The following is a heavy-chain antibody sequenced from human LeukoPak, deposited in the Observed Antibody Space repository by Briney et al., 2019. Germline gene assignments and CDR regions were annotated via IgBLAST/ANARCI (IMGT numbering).Heavy chain of an antibody. CDR3: ARDGSGHVFDY. Sequence: GGSLRLSCVASGFTFSDYYMTWIRQAPGKGLEWVSYISSTSGYTNYADSVKGRFTISRDNAKNSLYLQMNSLRAEDTAVYYCARDGSGHVFDYWGQGTLVTVSS. V-gene: IGHV3-11*05. CDR1: GFTFSDYY. J-gene: IGHJ4*02. D-gene: IGHD3-10*01. CDR2: ISSTSGYT.